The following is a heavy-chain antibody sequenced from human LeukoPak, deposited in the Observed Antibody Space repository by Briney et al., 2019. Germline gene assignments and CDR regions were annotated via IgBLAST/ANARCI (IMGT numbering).Heavy chain of an antibody. Sequence: GGSLRLSCAASGFTFRSFSMNWVRQAPGKGLEWVSAISSSGRYMYYADSVKGRFTISRGNANNSLYLQMDSLRAEDTAVYYCAKDVRSDYFDYWGQGTLVTVSS. CDR1: GFTFRSFS. CDR2: ISSSGRYM. CDR3: AKDVRSDYFDY. V-gene: IGHV3-21*01. J-gene: IGHJ4*02.